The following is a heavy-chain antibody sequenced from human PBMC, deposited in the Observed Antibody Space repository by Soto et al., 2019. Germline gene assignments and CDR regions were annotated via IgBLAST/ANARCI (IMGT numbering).Heavy chain of an antibody. CDR3: AIGVLGYYYYAMNI. Sequence: SVKVSCKASGGTFSSSSISWVRQAPGQGLEWMGGTIPIFGTANDAQKFQGRVTITADESTSTAYMELSSLRSEDTAVYYCAIGVLGYYYYAMNIWGQGSTVTVSS. D-gene: IGHD3-3*01. J-gene: IGHJ6*02. V-gene: IGHV1-69*13. CDR2: TIPIFGTA. CDR1: GGTFSSSS.